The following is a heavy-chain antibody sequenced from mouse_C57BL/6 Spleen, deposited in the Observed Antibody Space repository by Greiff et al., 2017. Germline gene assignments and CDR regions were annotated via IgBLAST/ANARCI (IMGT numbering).Heavy chain of an antibody. J-gene: IGHJ2*01. V-gene: IGHV1-52*01. Sequence: QVQLQQPGAELVRPGSSVKLSCKASGYTFTSYWMHWVKQRPIQGLEWSGNIDPSDSETHYNQKFKDKATLTVDKSSSTAYMQLSSLTPEDSAVYYCARRDYGSSYGAFGYWGQGTTLTVSS. CDR2: IDPSDSET. CDR1: GYTFTSYW. D-gene: IGHD1-1*01. CDR3: ARRDYGSSYGAFGY.